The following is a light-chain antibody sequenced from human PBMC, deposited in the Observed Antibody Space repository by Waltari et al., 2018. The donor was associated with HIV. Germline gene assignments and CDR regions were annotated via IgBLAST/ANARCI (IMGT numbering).Light chain of an antibody. CDR2: EVS. J-gene: IGLJ2*01. Sequence: QSALTQPASVSGSPGQSITISCTGTSSDVGGYNYVSWYQQHPGKAPKLMIYEVSYRPSGVSNRFSGSKSGNTASLIISGLQAEDQADYYCSSYTSSTTLVFGGGTKLTVL. V-gene: IGLV2-14*01. CDR1: SSDVGGYNY. CDR3: SSYTSSTTLV.